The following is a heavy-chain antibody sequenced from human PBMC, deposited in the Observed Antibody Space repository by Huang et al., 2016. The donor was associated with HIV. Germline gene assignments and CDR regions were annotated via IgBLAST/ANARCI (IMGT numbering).Heavy chain of an antibody. D-gene: IGHD6-13*01. Sequence: GSGYIFTNYWIAWVRQMPGKGLEWMGIMYPCDSDIRYSPSFQGQVTISADKSISTAYLQLNSLKPSDTAMYYCARHPHYSSTFMVWYFDLWGRGTLVTVSS. V-gene: IGHV5-51*01. CDR1: GYIFTNYW. CDR2: MYPCDSDI. CDR3: ARHPHYSSTFMVWYFDL. J-gene: IGHJ2*01.